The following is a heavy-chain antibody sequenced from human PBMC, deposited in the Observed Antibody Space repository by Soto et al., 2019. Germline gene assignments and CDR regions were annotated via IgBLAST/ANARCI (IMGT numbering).Heavy chain of an antibody. Sequence: SVKVSCKASGGTFSSYAISWVRQAPGQGLEWMGGIIPIFGTANYAQKFQGRVTITADESTTTAYMELSSLRSEDTAVYYCATSETLYSYGYANYYYYGMHVWGQGTTVTVSS. D-gene: IGHD5-18*01. CDR1: GGTFSSYA. CDR3: ATSETLYSYGYANYYYYGMHV. J-gene: IGHJ6*02. CDR2: IIPIFGTA. V-gene: IGHV1-69*13.